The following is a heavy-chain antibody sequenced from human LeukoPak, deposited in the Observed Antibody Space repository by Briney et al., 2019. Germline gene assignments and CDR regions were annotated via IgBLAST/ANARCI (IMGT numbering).Heavy chain of an antibody. J-gene: IGHJ4*02. V-gene: IGHV3-15*01. CDR2: IKSKTDGGTT. CDR1: GFTLSNAW. Sequence: PGGSLRLSCAASGFTLSNAWMSWVRQAPGKGLEWVGRIKSKTDGGTTDYAAPVKGRFSISRDDSKSTLYLQVNSLKTEDTAVYYCTTVSASLFIDHWGQGTLVTVSS. CDR3: TTVSASLFIDH.